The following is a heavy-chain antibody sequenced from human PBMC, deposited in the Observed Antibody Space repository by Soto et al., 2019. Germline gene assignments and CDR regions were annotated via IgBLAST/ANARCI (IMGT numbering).Heavy chain of an antibody. Sequence: QVQLVQSGAEVKKPGASVKVSCKASGYTFTSYAMHWVRQAPGQRLEWMGWINAGNGNTKYSQELQGRVTITRDTSASTGYMELSSLRSEDTAVYYCARGVAGPLHWFVPWGQGALVTVSS. CDR2: INAGNGNT. CDR3: ARGVAGPLHWFVP. D-gene: IGHD6-19*01. CDR1: GYTFTSYA. J-gene: IGHJ5*02. V-gene: IGHV1-3*01.